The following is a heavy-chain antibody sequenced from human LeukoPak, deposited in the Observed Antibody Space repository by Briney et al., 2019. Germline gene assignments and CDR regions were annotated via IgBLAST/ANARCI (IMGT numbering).Heavy chain of an antibody. CDR3: ARHGRMATISTYFDY. V-gene: IGHV4-59*08. D-gene: IGHD5-24*01. CDR2: IYYTGST. J-gene: IGHJ4*02. CDR1: GGSISSYY. Sequence: SETLSLTCTVSGGSISSYYWSWIRQPPGKGLEWIGYIYYTGSTSYNPSLKSRVNISVDMSKNQFSLKLSSVTAADTAVYYCARHGRMATISTYFDYWGQGTLVTVSS.